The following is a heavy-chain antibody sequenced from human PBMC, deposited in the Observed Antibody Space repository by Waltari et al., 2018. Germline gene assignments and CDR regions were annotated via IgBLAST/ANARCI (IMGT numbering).Heavy chain of an antibody. D-gene: IGHD1-26*01. Sequence: QVQLQESGPGLVKPSETLSLTCTVSGGSISSYSWTWIRQSPGKGLEWIGYFSNRGSTHYNPSLKSPVTISVDTSKNHFSLKLTSVTAADTAVYYCARHGIRGGDFDLWGRGTLVTVSS. CDR1: GGSISSYS. CDR3: ARHGIRGGDFDL. J-gene: IGHJ2*01. V-gene: IGHV4-59*08. CDR2: FSNRGST.